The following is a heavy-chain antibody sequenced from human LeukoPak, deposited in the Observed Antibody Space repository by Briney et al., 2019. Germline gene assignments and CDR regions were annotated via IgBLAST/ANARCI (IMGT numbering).Heavy chain of an antibody. J-gene: IGHJ5*02. D-gene: IGHD6-19*01. V-gene: IGHV3-23*01. Sequence: GGSLRLSCAASGFTFSSYAMSWVRQAPGKGLEWVSAISGSGGSTYYADSVKGRFTISRDNSKNTLHLQMNSLRAEDTAVYYCAKSAYSSGWKNWFDPWGQGTLVTVSS. CDR3: AKSAYSSGWKNWFDP. CDR2: ISGSGGST. CDR1: GFTFSSYA.